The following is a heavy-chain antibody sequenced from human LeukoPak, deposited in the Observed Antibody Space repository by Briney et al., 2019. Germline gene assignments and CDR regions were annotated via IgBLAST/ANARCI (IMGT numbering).Heavy chain of an antibody. D-gene: IGHD6-6*01. Sequence: GGSLRLSCAASGFTFSGSAMHWVRQASGKGVEWVGRIRSKANSYATAYAASVKGRFTISRDDSKNTEYLQMNSLKTEDTAVYYCTVDSSSRVYWGQGTLVTVSS. CDR1: GFTFSGSA. CDR3: TVDSSSRVY. J-gene: IGHJ4*02. CDR2: IRSKANSYAT. V-gene: IGHV3-73*01.